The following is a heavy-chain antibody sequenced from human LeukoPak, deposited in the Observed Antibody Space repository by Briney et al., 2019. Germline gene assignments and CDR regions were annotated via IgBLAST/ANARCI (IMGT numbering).Heavy chain of an antibody. Sequence: SETLSLTCTVSGYSISSGYYWDWIRQPPGKGLEWIGSIYHSGSTYYNPSLKSRVTISVDTSKNEFSLKLSSVTAADTAVYYCARDSRRDGYNLDYWGRGTLVTVSS. D-gene: IGHD5-24*01. CDR3: ARDSRRDGYNLDY. J-gene: IGHJ4*02. CDR2: IYHSGST. CDR1: GYSISSGYY. V-gene: IGHV4-38-2*02.